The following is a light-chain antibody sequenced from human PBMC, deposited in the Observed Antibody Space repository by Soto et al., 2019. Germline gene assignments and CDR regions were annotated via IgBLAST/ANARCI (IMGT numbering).Light chain of an antibody. Sequence: ILVTQSPDSLAVSLGERATINCKSSQSVLYSSNNKNYLAWYQQKPGQPPKLLIYWASTRESGVPDRFSGSGSGTDFTLTISSLQDEDVAVYYCQQYYSTLLTFGGGTKVDIK. J-gene: IGKJ4*01. CDR1: QSVLYSSNNKNY. CDR2: WAS. CDR3: QQYYSTLLT. V-gene: IGKV4-1*01.